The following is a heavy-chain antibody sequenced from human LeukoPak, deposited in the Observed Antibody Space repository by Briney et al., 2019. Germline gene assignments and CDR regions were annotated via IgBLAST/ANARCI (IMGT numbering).Heavy chain of an antibody. CDR1: GGSIISSSYY. V-gene: IGHV4-39*01. CDR3: ASGYSYIVFDY. Sequence: PSETLSLTCTVSGGSIISSSYYWGWIRQPPGKGLEWIGSIYYSGSTYYNPSLKSRVTISVDTSKNQFSLKLSSVTAADTAVYYCASGYSYIVFDYWGQGTLVTVS. J-gene: IGHJ4*02. D-gene: IGHD5-18*01. CDR2: IYYSGST.